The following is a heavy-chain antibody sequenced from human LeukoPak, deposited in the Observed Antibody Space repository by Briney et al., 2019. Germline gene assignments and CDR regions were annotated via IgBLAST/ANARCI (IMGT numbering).Heavy chain of an antibody. J-gene: IGHJ5*02. CDR2: ISGSGGRT. CDR1: GFTFTSYA. CDR3: AKGWFDP. V-gene: IGHV3-23*01. Sequence: GGSLRLSCAASGFTFTSYAMSWVRQAPGKGLEWVSGISGSGGRTDYADSVKGRFTISRDKSKNTLYLQMNSLRAEDTAVYYCAKGWFDPWGQGTLVTVPS.